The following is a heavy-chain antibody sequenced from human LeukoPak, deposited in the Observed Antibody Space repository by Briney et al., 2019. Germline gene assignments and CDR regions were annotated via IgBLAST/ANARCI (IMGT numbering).Heavy chain of an antibody. Sequence: GGSLRLSCAASGFTVSSNYMSWVRQAPGKGLEWVSVIYSGGSTYYADSVKGRFTISRDNSKNTLYLQMNSLRAEDTAVYYCGRDSAYYYDSSGYWGGVDYWGQGTLVTVSS. J-gene: IGHJ4*02. CDR2: IYSGGST. V-gene: IGHV3-66*02. D-gene: IGHD3-22*01. CDR1: GFTVSSNY. CDR3: GRDSAYYYDSSGYWGGVDY.